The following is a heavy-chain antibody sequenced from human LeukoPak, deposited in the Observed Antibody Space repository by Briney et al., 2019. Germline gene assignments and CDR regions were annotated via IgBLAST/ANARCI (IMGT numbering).Heavy chain of an antibody. J-gene: IGHJ3*02. D-gene: IGHD7-27*01. V-gene: IGHV3-66*01. CDR2: IYSGGST. CDR3: ARDRAPNWGEWLDAFDI. Sequence: PGGSLRLSCAASGFTVSSNYMGWVRQAPGKGLEWVSVIYSGGSTYYADSVKGRFTISRDNSKNTLYLQMNSLRAEDTAVYYCARDRAPNWGEWLDAFDIWGQGTMVTVSS. CDR1: GFTVSSNY.